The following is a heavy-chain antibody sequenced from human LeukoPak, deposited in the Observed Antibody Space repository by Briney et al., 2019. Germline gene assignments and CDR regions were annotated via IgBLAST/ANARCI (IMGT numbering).Heavy chain of an antibody. D-gene: IGHD1-26*01. J-gene: IGHJ3*02. CDR3: AYLGATWGDAFDI. Sequence: GGSLRLSCAASGFTFSSYGMHWVRQAPGKGLEWVAVIWYGGSNKYYADSVKGRFTISRDNSKNTLYLQMNSLRAEDTAVYYCAYLGATWGDAFDIWGQGTMVTVSS. CDR1: GFTFSSYG. CDR2: IWYGGSNK. V-gene: IGHV3-33*08.